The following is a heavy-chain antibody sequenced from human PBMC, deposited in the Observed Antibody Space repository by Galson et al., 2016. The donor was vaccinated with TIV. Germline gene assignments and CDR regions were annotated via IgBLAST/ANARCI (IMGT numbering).Heavy chain of an antibody. V-gene: IGHV3-11*01. CDR3: ARVPTIFGVVIKRDGMDV. J-gene: IGHJ6*02. Sequence: SLRLSCAASGFSVYTKYVTWVRQAPGKGLEWVSYITNSGSAINYAASVEGRFTISRDNAKNSLYLQMNSLRAEDTAAYYCARVPTIFGVVIKRDGMDVWGQGTTVTVSS. D-gene: IGHD3-3*01. CDR1: GFSVYTKY. CDR2: ITNSGSAI.